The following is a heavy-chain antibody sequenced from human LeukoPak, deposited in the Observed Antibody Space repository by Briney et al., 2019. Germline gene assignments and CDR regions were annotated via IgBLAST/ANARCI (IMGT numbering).Heavy chain of an antibody. CDR1: GFTFSSYS. J-gene: IGHJ4*02. Sequence: GGSLRLSCAASGFTFSSYSMNWVRQAPGKGLEWVSSISSSSSYIYYADSVKGRFTISRDNAKNSLYLQMNSLRAEDTAVYYCARVPYDFWSGYLDYWGQGTLVTVSS. CDR2: ISSSSSYI. V-gene: IGHV3-21*01. D-gene: IGHD3-3*01. CDR3: ARVPYDFWSGYLDY.